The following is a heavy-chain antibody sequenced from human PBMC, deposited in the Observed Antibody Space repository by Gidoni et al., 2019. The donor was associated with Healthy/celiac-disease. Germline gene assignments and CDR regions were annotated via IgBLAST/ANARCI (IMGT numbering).Heavy chain of an antibody. CDR1: GDSVSSNSAA. CDR3: ARDLREQQLSGIHYYYYMDV. V-gene: IGHV6-1*01. D-gene: IGHD6-13*01. Sequence: QVQLQQSGPGLVKPSQTLSLTCAISGDSVSSNSAAWNWIRQSPSRGLEWLGRTYYRSKWYNDYAVSVKSRITINPDTSKNQFSLQLNSVTPEDTAVYYCARDLREQQLSGIHYYYYMDVWGKGTTVTVSS. J-gene: IGHJ6*03. CDR2: TYYRSKWYN.